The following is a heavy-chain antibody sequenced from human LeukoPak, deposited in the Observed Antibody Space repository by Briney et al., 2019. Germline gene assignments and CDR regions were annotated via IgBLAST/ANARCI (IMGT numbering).Heavy chain of an antibody. V-gene: IGHV3-48*02. CDR2: ITRSSSTI. Sequence: PGGSLRLSCAASGFTFSSYSMNWVRQAPGKGLEWVSYITRSSSTIHYRDSVKGRFTISRDNAKNSLYLQMNSLRDEDTAVYYCMRDSDALDYWGQGTLVTVSS. CDR1: GFTFSSYS. J-gene: IGHJ4*02. CDR3: MRDSDALDY.